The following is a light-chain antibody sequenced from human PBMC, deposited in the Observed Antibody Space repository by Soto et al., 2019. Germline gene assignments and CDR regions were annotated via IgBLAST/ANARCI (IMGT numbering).Light chain of an antibody. Sequence: ESVLTQSPGTLSLSPGERATPSCRATQSVTNNYFAWYQQKPGQSPRLLIYGVSSRATDIPDRFSGSGSGTDFTLTISRLEHEDVVVYYFHLYSSLPHTLGQGTKLEVK. CDR1: QSVTNNY. J-gene: IGKJ2*01. CDR2: GVS. V-gene: IGKV3-20*01. CDR3: HLYSSLPHT.